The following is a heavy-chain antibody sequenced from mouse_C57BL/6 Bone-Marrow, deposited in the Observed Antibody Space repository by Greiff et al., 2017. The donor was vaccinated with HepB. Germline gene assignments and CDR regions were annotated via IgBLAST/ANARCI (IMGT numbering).Heavy chain of an antibody. CDR3: ARWRYYYGYYYAMDY. D-gene: IGHD1-1*01. CDR1: GYTFTSYW. CDR2: IHPNSGST. Sequence: QVQLQQSGAELVKPGASVKLSCKASGYTFTSYWMHWVKQRPGQGLEWIGMIHPNSGSTNYNEKFKSKATLTVDKSSSTAYMQLSSLTSEDSAVYYCARWRYYYGYYYAMDYWGQGTSVTVSS. V-gene: IGHV1-64*01. J-gene: IGHJ4*01.